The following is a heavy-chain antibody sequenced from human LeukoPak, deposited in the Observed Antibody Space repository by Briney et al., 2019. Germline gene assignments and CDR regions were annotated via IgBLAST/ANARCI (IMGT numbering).Heavy chain of an antibody. Sequence: PGGSLRLSYASSGFTFSSYGMHWVRQAPGKGLEWVAFIRYDGSNKYYADSVKGRFTISRDNSKNTLYLQMNSLRAEDTAVYYCAKDRYYYGSGSYFRSDYWGQGTLVTVSS. CDR3: AKDRYYYGSGSYFRSDY. V-gene: IGHV3-30*02. CDR1: GFTFSSYG. CDR2: IRYDGSNK. D-gene: IGHD3-10*01. J-gene: IGHJ4*02.